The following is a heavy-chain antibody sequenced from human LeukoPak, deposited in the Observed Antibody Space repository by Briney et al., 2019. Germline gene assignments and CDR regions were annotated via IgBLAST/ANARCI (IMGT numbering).Heavy chain of an antibody. CDR2: IYTSGST. V-gene: IGHV4-61*02. Sequence: PSQTLSLTCTVSGGSISSGSYYWSWIRQPAGKGLEWIGRIYTSGSTNYNPSLKSRVTISVDTSKNQFSLKLSSVTAADTAVYYCAAPIYSRGGFDYWGQGTLVTVSS. D-gene: IGHD3-22*01. CDR1: GGSISSGSYY. CDR3: AAPIYSRGGFDY. J-gene: IGHJ4*02.